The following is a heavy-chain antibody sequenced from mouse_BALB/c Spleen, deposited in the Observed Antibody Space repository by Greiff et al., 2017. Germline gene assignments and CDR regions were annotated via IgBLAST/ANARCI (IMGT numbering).Heavy chain of an antibody. Sequence: EVQLQQSGTVLARPGASVKMSCKASGYTFTSYWMHWVKQRPGQGLEWIGAIYPGNSDTSYNQKFKGKAKLTAVTSTSTAYMELSSLTNEDSAVYYCTNLRLPYYAMDYWGQGTSVTVSS. J-gene: IGHJ4*01. D-gene: IGHD1-2*01. CDR3: TNLRLPYYAMDY. CDR1: GYTFTSYW. V-gene: IGHV1-5*01. CDR2: IYPGNSDT.